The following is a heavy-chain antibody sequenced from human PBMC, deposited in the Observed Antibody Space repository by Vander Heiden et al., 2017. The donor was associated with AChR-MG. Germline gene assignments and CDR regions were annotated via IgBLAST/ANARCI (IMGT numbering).Heavy chain of an antibody. CDR1: GFSLSTSGVG. CDR3: AHRLCGPQGVVILDY. Sequence: QITLKESGPTLVKPTQTLTLTCPFSGFSLSTSGVGVGWIRQPPGKALEWLALIYWNDDKRYSPSLKSRLTITKDTSKNQVVLTMTNMDPVDTATYYCAHRLCGPQGVVILDYWGQGTLVTVSS. J-gene: IGHJ4*02. D-gene: IGHD3-3*01. CDR2: IYWNDDK. V-gene: IGHV2-5*01.